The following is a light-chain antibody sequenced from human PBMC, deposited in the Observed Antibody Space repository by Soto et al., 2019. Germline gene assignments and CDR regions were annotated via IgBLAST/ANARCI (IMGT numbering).Light chain of an antibody. CDR3: SLYTSENTYV. V-gene: IGLV2-18*01. J-gene: IGLJ1*01. CDR1: STDFVSYNR. Sequence: QSALTQPPSVSGSPGQSVTISCTGTSTDFVSYNRVSWYQQPPDTAPKLMIYEASNRPSGVPDRFSGSKSGNTASLTISGLQAADEADYYCSLYTSENTYVFXTGTKLTVL. CDR2: EAS.